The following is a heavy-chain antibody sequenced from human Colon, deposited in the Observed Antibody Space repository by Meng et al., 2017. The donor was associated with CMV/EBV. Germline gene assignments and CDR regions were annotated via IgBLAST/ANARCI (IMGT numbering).Heavy chain of an antibody. Sequence: GESLKISCAASGFTFGMHWMSWVRQAPGKGLEWVANIKNDGSESYYVDSVKGRFTISRDNAKSSLYLQMNSLRAEDSAIYYCAKKNGYCGSTSCYYAFDIWGQGTMVTVSS. V-gene: IGHV3-7*03. J-gene: IGHJ3*02. CDR2: IKNDGSES. CDR3: AKKNGYCGSTSCYYAFDI. D-gene: IGHD2-2*01. CDR1: GFTFGMHW.